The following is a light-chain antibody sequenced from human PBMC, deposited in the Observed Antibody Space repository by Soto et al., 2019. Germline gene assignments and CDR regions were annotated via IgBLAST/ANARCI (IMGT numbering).Light chain of an antibody. Sequence: QSALTQPASVAGSPGQSITISCTGISNTVETYTLVSWYQQYPGEAPNLIIYEDTKRPSGVSDRFSGFKSGNTASLTISGLQRDDESDYYCSSYAAGSRSLLFGGGTKVTVL. CDR2: EDT. CDR1: SNTVETYTL. CDR3: SSYAAGSRSLL. J-gene: IGLJ3*02. V-gene: IGLV2-23*01.